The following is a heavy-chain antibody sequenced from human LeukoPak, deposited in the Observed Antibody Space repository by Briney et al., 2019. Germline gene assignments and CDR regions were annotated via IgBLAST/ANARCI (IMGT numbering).Heavy chain of an antibody. J-gene: IGHJ6*04. CDR1: GFTFSSYS. CDR3: AELGITMIGGV. Sequence: GGSLRLSCAASGFTFSSYSMNWVRQAPGKGLEWVSYISSSGSTIYYADSVKGRFTISRDNAKNSLYLQMNSQRAEDTAVYYCAELGITMIGGVWGKGTTVTISS. D-gene: IGHD3-10*02. V-gene: IGHV3-48*04. CDR2: ISSSGSTI.